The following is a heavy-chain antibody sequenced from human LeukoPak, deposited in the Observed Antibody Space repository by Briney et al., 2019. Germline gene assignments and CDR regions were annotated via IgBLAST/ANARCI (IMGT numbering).Heavy chain of an antibody. CDR1: GGSISSSNYY. Sequence: SQTLSLTCTVSGGSISSSNYYWGWIRQPPGKGLEWIGTIHYSGITYYNPSLRSRVTISADTSKNQFSLRLTSVTAADTAVYNCARELPYSSSRKSPDAFDIWGQGTMVTVSS. V-gene: IGHV4-39*07. J-gene: IGHJ3*02. CDR2: IHYSGIT. D-gene: IGHD6-13*01. CDR3: ARELPYSSSRKSPDAFDI.